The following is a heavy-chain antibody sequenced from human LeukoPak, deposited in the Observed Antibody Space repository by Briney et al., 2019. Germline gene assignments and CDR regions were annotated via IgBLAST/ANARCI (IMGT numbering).Heavy chain of an antibody. Sequence: SVKVSCKASGYTFTSYAISWVRQAPGQGLEWMGGIIPIFGTANYAQKFQGRVTITADESTSTAYMELSSLRSEDTAVYYCARGDYSNSRSVYYYGMDVWGQGTTVTVSS. CDR1: GYTFTSYA. J-gene: IGHJ6*02. D-gene: IGHD4-11*01. CDR2: IIPIFGTA. V-gene: IGHV1-69*13. CDR3: ARGDYSNSRSVYYYGMDV.